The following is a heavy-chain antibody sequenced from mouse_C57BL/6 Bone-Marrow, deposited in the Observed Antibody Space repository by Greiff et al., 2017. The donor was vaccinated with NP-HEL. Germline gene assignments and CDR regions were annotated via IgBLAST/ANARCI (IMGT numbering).Heavy chain of an antibody. CDR3: ERGGNYRYYFDY. V-gene: IGHV1-47*01. D-gene: IGHD2-1*01. Sequence: VQLVESGAELVKPGASVKLSCKASGYTFTTYPIAWVQQTPGKSLEWIGTFHPYSNDTEYTEKFKNKSTLTVEKSSRNVYLELSRLTSDDSSVYDCERGGNYRYYFDYWGQGTPLTVSS. J-gene: IGHJ2*01. CDR1: GYTFTTYP. CDR2: FHPYSNDT.